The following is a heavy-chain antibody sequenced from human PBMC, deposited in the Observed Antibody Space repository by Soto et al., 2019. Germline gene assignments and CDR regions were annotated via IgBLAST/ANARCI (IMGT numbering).Heavy chain of an antibody. J-gene: IGHJ4*02. CDR3: AKDLLLTTITTVGD. D-gene: IGHD4-17*01. CDR1: GFIFSTYG. Sequence: QVQLVESGEGVVQPGRSLRLSCAASGFIFSTYGMHWVRQAPGKGLEWLSVISYDGNNKYYADSVKGRFTISRDNSKNTLWLQMDSLRTEDTAVYYCAKDLLLTTITTVGDWGQGTLVTVSS. CDR2: ISYDGNNK. V-gene: IGHV3-30*18.